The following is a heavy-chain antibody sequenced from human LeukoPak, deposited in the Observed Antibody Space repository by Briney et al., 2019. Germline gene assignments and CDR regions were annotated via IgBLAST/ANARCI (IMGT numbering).Heavy chain of an antibody. V-gene: IGHV1-69*06. J-gene: IGHJ4*02. D-gene: IGHD6-13*01. CDR3: ASGISSSWTVGRFDY. CDR2: IIPIFGTA. CDR1: GGTFSSYA. Sequence: SVKVYCKASGGTFSSYAISWVRQAPGQGLEWMGGIIPIFGTANYAQKFQGRVTITADKSTSTAYMELSSLRSEDTAVYYCASGISSSWTVGRFDYWGQGTLVTVSS.